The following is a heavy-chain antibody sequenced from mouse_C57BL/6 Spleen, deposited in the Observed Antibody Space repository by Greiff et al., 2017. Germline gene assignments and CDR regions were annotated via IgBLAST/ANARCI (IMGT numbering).Heavy chain of an antibody. Sequence: VKLQQPGAELVRPGSSVKLSCKASGYTFTSYWMDWVKQRPGQGLEWIGNIYPSDSETHYNQKFKDKATLTVDKSSSTAYMQLSSLTSEDSAVYYCARSITTVVATDWGQGTTLTVSS. J-gene: IGHJ2*01. D-gene: IGHD1-1*01. V-gene: IGHV1-61*01. CDR3: ARSITTVVATD. CDR1: GYTFTSYW. CDR2: IYPSDSET.